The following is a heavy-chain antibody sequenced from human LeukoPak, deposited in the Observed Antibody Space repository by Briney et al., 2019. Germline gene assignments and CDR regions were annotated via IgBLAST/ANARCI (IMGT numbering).Heavy chain of an antibody. CDR3: ARGPYVSFDY. J-gene: IGHJ4*02. Sequence: SETLSLTCTVSGASIKSNYWSWIRQPAGKGLEWIGRLYATGSTNYNPSLTSRVTMSIDTSKNQFSLKLASVTAADTAVYYCARGPYVSFDYWGQGILVSVSS. D-gene: IGHD3-16*01. CDR1: GASIKSNY. V-gene: IGHV4-4*07. CDR2: LYATGST.